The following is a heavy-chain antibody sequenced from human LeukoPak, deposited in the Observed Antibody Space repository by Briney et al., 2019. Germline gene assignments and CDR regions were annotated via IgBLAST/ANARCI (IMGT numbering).Heavy chain of an antibody. V-gene: IGHV4-39*01. CDR3: ASLLTYFDY. D-gene: IGHD3-9*01. Sequence: SETLSLTCTVSGVSISSSSYHWGWNRQPPGKGLEWIASIYYSGSTYYSPSLKSRVTISVDTSKNQFSLKMSSVIAADTAVYYCASLLTYFDYWGQGTLVTVSS. CDR1: GVSISSSSYH. CDR2: IYYSGST. J-gene: IGHJ4*02.